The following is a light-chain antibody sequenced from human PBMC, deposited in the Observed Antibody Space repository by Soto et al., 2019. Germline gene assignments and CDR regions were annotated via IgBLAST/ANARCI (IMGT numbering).Light chain of an antibody. J-gene: IGKJ1*01. V-gene: IGKV1-5*01. CDR2: DAS. CDR1: QSIGSW. CDR3: QQSYSTPWT. Sequence: DIQMTQSPSTLSASVGDRVTITCRASQSIGSWLAWYQQRPGKAPKVLIYDASSLESGVSSRFSGSGSGTEFTLTISSLQPEDFATYYCQQSYSTPWTFGQGTKVDIK.